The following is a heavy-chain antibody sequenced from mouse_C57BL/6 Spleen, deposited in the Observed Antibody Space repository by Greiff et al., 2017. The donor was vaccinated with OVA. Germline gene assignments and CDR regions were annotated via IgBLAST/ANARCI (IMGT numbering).Heavy chain of an antibody. CDR2: IDPSDSET. J-gene: IGHJ4*01. CDR1: GYTFTSYW. Sequence: SCKASGYTFTSYWMHWVKQRPIQGLEWIGNIDPSDSETHYNQKFKDKATLTVDKSSSTAYMQLSSLTSEDSAVYYCAREQTGTDYYAMDYWGQGTSVTVSS. V-gene: IGHV1-52*01. D-gene: IGHD4-1*01. CDR3: AREQTGTDYYAMDY.